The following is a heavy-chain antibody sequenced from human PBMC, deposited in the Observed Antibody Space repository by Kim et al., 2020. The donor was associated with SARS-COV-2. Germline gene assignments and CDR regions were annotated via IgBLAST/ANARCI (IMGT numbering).Heavy chain of an antibody. D-gene: IGHD6-13*01. J-gene: IGHJ6*02. CDR1: GGSFSGYY. CDR2: INHSGST. CDR3: ARFMPDYYSSSWYVHYYYGMDV. Sequence: SETLSLTCAVYGGSFSGYYWSWIRQPPGKGLEWIGEINHSGSTNYNPSLKSRVTISVDTSKNQFSLKLSSVTAADTAVYYCARFMPDYYSSSWYVHYYYGMDVWGQGTTVTVSS. V-gene: IGHV4-34*01.